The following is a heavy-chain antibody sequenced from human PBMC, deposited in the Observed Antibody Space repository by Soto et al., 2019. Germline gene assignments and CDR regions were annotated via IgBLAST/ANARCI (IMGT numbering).Heavy chain of an antibody. CDR3: ARAEWGITGTTSYYYGMDV. D-gene: IGHD1-7*01. Sequence: SETLSLTCTVSGGSISSYYWSWIRQPPGKGLEWIGYIYYSGSTNYNPSLKSRVTISVDTSKNQFSLKLSSVTAADTAVYYCARAEWGITGTTSYYYGMDVWGQGTTVTVSS. V-gene: IGHV4-59*01. CDR1: GGSISSYY. CDR2: IYYSGST. J-gene: IGHJ6*02.